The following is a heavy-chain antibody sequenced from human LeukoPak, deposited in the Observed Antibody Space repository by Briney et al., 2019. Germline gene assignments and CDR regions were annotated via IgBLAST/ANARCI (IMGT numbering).Heavy chain of an antibody. D-gene: IGHD3-10*01. J-gene: IGHJ4*02. CDR1: GFTFSSYA. Sequence: GGSLRLSCAASGFTFSSYAMSWVRQAPGKGLEWVSAISGSGGSTYYADSVTGRFTISRDNSKNTLYLQMNSLRAEDTAVYYCARLYGSGSSLYFDYWGQGTLVTVSS. V-gene: IGHV3-23*01. CDR2: ISGSGGST. CDR3: ARLYGSGSSLYFDY.